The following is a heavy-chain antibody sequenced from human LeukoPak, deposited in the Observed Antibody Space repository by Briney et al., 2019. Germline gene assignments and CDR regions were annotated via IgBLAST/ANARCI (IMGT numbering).Heavy chain of an antibody. J-gene: IGHJ3*02. CDR1: GFTFSTYG. D-gene: IGHD1-26*01. Sequence: GGSLRLSCAASGFTFSTYGMHWVRQAPGKGLEWVAVISYDGSNKYYADSVKGRFTISGDNAKNTLYLQMNSLRAEDTAVYYCARSGRGGAFDIWGQGTMVTVSS. CDR2: ISYDGSNK. CDR3: ARSGRGGAFDI. V-gene: IGHV3-30*03.